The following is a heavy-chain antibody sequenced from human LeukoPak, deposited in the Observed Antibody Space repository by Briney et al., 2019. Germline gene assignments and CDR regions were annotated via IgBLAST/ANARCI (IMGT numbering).Heavy chain of an antibody. D-gene: IGHD1-26*01. CDR1: GFTFSSYW. CDR2: LKQDVGEK. Sequence: GGSLRLSCAASGFTFSSYWMSWVRQAPGKGLEWVANLKQDVGEKYYVDSVKGRFTISRDNAKNSLYLQMNSLRVEDTAVYYCTRDEEGASREFDYWGQGALVTVSS. V-gene: IGHV3-7*01. J-gene: IGHJ4*02. CDR3: TRDEEGASREFDY.